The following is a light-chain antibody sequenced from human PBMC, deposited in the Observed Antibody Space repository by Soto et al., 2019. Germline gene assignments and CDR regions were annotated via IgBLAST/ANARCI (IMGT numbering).Light chain of an antibody. V-gene: IGKV3-11*01. CDR3: HQRQSWPRT. J-gene: IGKJ1*01. CDR2: QTS. Sequence: EIVLTQSPATLSSFPGDRVTLSCRASQYINTRLAWYQHRPGQAPRLLIYQTSIRAAGIPARFSASGTGTDFTLTISDVQPEDCAVYYCHQRQSWPRTFGQGTKGDI. CDR1: QYINTR.